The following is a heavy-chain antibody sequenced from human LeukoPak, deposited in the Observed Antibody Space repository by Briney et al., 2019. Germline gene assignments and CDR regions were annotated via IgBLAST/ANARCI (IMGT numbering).Heavy chain of an antibody. Sequence: SETLSLTCSVSGDSISSSGYYWGWIRQPPGKGLEWIGSVSYRGGTYYNPSLKTRVTISVDTSKNQFSLRLSSVTAADTAVYFCARDSRYCSGGNCHLRFDYWGQGILVTVSS. D-gene: IGHD2-15*01. V-gene: IGHV4-39*07. CDR1: GDSISSSGYY. CDR2: VSYRGGT. J-gene: IGHJ4*02. CDR3: ARDSRYCSGGNCHLRFDY.